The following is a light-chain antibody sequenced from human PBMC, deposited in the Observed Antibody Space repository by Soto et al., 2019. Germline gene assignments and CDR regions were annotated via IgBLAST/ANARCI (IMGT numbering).Light chain of an antibody. CDR1: QSVSSSY. V-gene: IGKV3-20*01. J-gene: IGKJ1*01. Sequence: EIVLTQSPATLSLSPGERATLSCMASQSVSSSYLAWYQQKPGQAPRLLIYGASSRATGIPDRFSGSGSGTEFTLTISSLQPDDFATYCCQQYNSYRWTFGLGTKVDIK. CDR3: QQYNSYRWT. CDR2: GAS.